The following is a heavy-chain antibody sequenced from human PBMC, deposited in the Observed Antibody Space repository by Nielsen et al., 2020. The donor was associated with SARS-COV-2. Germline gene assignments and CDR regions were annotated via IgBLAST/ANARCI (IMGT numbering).Heavy chain of an antibody. CDR3: TTVTPYYYDSSGYYDY. Sequence: GESLKISCAASGFTFSGSAMHWVRQASGKGLEWVGRIRSKANSYATAYAASVKGRFTISRDDSKNTLYLQMNSLKTEDTAVYYCTTVTPYYYDSSGYYDYWGQGTLVTVSS. CDR2: IRSKANSYAT. V-gene: IGHV3-73*01. J-gene: IGHJ4*02. CDR1: GFTFSGSA. D-gene: IGHD3-22*01.